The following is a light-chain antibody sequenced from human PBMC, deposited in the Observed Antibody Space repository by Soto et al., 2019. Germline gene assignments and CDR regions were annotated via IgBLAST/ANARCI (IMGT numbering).Light chain of an antibody. Sequence: EIVLTQSPATLSLSPGERATLSCRASQSVSSSLAWHQQKPGQAPRLLMYDASNRATGIPARLSGSGSGTDFTLTISSLEPEDFALYYCQQRSNWPPTFGQGTKVEIK. J-gene: IGKJ1*01. CDR3: QQRSNWPPT. CDR2: DAS. V-gene: IGKV3-11*01. CDR1: QSVSSS.